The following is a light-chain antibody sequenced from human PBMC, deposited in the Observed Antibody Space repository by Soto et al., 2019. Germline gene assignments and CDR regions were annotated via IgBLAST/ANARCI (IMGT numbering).Light chain of an antibody. V-gene: IGKV3-15*01. CDR2: GAS. CDR1: QSVSSK. J-gene: IGKJ3*01. Sequence: EIVMTQSPATLSVSPGERATLSCRASQSVSSKLGWYQQKPGQAPRLLISGASIRATGIPARFSGSGSGTEFPLTISSLSSEYFVVYCYQHYNNWPLTFGRGTKVDIK. CDR3: QHYNNWPLT.